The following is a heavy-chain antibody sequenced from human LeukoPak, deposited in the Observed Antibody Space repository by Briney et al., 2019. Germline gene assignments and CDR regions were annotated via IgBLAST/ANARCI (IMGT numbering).Heavy chain of an antibody. V-gene: IGHV5-51*01. Sequence: GESLKISCQGSGYSFSSDRIGWVRQMPGKGLEWMGIIYPGDSDTRYSPSFRGQVTISADKSISTAYLQWSSLKASDSAMYYCARRSSGYEYFDYWGQGTLVTVSS. CDR1: GYSFSSDR. J-gene: IGHJ4*02. CDR2: IYPGDSDT. CDR3: ARRSSGYEYFDY. D-gene: IGHD5-12*01.